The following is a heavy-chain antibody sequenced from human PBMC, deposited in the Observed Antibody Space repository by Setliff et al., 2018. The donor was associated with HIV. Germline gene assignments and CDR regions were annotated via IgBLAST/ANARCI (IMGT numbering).Heavy chain of an antibody. Sequence: PSETLSLTCTVSGDSIGYYYWSWIRQPAGRGLEWMGRIHTSGSTNYNPSLTSRVTLSVDTSKNQFSLKLSSVTAADTAVYYRASQSPAHDYWGQGTLVTVSS. CDR2: IHTSGST. CDR1: GDSIGYYY. V-gene: IGHV4-4*07. CDR3: ASQSPAHDY. D-gene: IGHD2-2*01. J-gene: IGHJ4*02.